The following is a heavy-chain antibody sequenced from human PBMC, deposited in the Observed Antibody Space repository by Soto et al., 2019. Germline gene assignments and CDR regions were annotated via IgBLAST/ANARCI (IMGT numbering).Heavy chain of an antibody. CDR1: GYTFTIYG. D-gene: IGHD2-15*01. V-gene: IGHV1-18*01. J-gene: IGHJ4*02. Sequence: SVKVSCKASGYTFTIYGITWVRQAPGQGLEWMRWSSGDNSHTNYAQNFQGRVTMTTDTSTSTAYMELRSLRSDDTAVYYCAREYCSGGSCYGVDYWGQGTLVTVSS. CDR3: AREYCSGGSCYGVDY. CDR2: SSGDNSHT.